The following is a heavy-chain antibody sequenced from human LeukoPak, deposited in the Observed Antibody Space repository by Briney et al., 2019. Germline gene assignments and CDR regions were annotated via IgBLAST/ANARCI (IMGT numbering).Heavy chain of an antibody. Sequence: PSETLSLTCTVSGGSISGSGYYWGWVRQPPGKGLEWIGSIYESGSIYYNPSLKSRVTISVDTSKKQFSLRLSSVTAADTAVYYCARERRDGYKVYFDYWGQGTLVTVSS. D-gene: IGHD5-24*01. CDR2: IYESGSI. CDR3: ARERRDGYKVYFDY. CDR1: GGSISGSGYY. J-gene: IGHJ4*02. V-gene: IGHV4-39*07.